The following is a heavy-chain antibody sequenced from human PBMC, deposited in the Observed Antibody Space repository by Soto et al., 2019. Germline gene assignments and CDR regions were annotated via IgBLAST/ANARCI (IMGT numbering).Heavy chain of an antibody. CDR2: FYSGST. V-gene: IGHV4-39*01. D-gene: IGHD6-13*01. CDR1: GASISSRISY. J-gene: IGHJ5*02. CDR3: ATTRGIAVGGSFDH. Sequence: SGTLAISCMVSGASISSRISYWAGIRQPPGKGLEWVGTFYSGSTYNNPSLKSRVTISVDTSKNQFSLKLSSVAAEDTAIYYCATTRGIAVGGSFDHWGQGTLVTVSS.